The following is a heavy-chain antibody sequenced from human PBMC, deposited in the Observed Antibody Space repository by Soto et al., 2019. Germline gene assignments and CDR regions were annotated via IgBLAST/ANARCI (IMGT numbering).Heavy chain of an antibody. CDR1: GFTFSSYA. CDR3: ARDRSVWFGDPGVSDYYYGMDV. Sequence: QVQLVESGGGVVQPGRSLRLSCAASGFTFSSYAMHWVRQAPGKGLEWVAVISYDGSNKYYADSVKGRFTISRDNSKNTLYLQMNSLRAEDTAVYYFARDRSVWFGDPGVSDYYYGMDVWGQGTTVTVSS. V-gene: IGHV3-30-3*01. J-gene: IGHJ6*02. CDR2: ISYDGSNK. D-gene: IGHD3-10*01.